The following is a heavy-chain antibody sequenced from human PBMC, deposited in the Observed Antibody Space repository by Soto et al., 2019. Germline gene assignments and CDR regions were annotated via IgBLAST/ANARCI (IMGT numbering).Heavy chain of an antibody. D-gene: IGHD1-1*01. V-gene: IGHV3-23*01. CDR3: VKRTTGAYYFDY. Sequence: EVQLLESGGGLVQPGGSLRLSCAASGFTFSSYAMSWVRQAPGKGLEWVSAISGSGGSTYYADSVKGRFTISRDNSKNTVYLQMNSLRAEDTAVYYCVKRTTGAYYFDYWGQGTLVTVSS. J-gene: IGHJ4*02. CDR1: GFTFSSYA. CDR2: ISGSGGST.